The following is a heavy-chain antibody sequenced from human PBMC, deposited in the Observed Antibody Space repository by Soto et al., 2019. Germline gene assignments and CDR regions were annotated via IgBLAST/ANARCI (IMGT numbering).Heavy chain of an antibody. CDR1: GTTFSTHG. V-gene: IGHV1-69*01. J-gene: IGHJ4*02. CDR3: ARSGGTYYVDH. D-gene: IGHD1-1*01. CDR2: FVPMFSSS. Sequence: QVQLVQSGAEVRKPGSSVNVSCKASGTTFSTHGIHWVRQAPGQGLAWMGGFVPMFSSSNYAQKFQGRLTIVADESTNSAYMDLSSLRADDSAIDYCARSGGTYYVDHWGQGTLVNVSS.